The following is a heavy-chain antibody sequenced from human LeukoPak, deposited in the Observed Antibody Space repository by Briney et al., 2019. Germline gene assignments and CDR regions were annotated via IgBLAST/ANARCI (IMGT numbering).Heavy chain of an antibody. CDR2: IHYSGST. V-gene: IGHV4-59*01. Sequence: PSETLSLTCNVSGASIRSFYWSWIRQTPGKGLEWIGYIHYSGSTSYNPSLKSRVTMSVDTSNDQFSLKVSSVTAADTAVYYCARGGSSWYADYWGQGTLVTVSS. CDR1: GASIRSFY. CDR3: ARGGSSWYADY. D-gene: IGHD6-13*01. J-gene: IGHJ4*02.